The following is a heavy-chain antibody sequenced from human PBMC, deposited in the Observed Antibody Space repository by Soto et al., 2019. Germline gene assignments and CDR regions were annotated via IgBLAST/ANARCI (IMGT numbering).Heavy chain of an antibody. CDR1: GFTFSSYE. CDR3: ASALYYYDSSDVQPFDY. Sequence: EVQLVESGGGLVQPGGSLRLSCAASGFTFSSYEMNWVRQAPGKGLEWVSYISSSGSTIYYADSVKGRFTISRDNAKNSLYLQMNSLRAEDTAVYYCASALYYYDSSDVQPFDYWGQGTLVTVSS. J-gene: IGHJ4*02. D-gene: IGHD3-22*01. V-gene: IGHV3-48*03. CDR2: ISSSGSTI.